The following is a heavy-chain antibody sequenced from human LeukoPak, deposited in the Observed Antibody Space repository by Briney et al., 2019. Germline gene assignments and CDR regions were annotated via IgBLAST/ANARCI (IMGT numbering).Heavy chain of an antibody. CDR2: INPNSGGT. V-gene: IGHV1-2*04. Sequence: GGSVKVSCKASGYTFTGYYMHWVRQAPGQGLEWMGWINPNSGGTNYAQKFQGWVTMTRDTSISTAYMELSRLRSDDTAVYYCARGRHDYGDFDNWYFDLWGRGTLVTVSS. D-gene: IGHD4-17*01. CDR3: ARGRHDYGDFDNWYFDL. J-gene: IGHJ2*01. CDR1: GYTFTGYY.